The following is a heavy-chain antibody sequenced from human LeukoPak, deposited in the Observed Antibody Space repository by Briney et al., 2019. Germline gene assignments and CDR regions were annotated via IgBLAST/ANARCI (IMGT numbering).Heavy chain of an antibody. D-gene: IGHD6-19*01. CDR3: AKSVTGITWFDP. CDR1: GFTFSSYA. V-gene: IGHV3-23*01. Sequence: GGSLRLSCAASGFTFSSYAMSWVRQAPGKGLEWVSTISGSGGSTYYADSVKGRFTISRDNSKNMLFLQMNSLRLEDTALYYCAKSVTGITWFDPWGQGTLVTVSS. J-gene: IGHJ5*02. CDR2: ISGSGGST.